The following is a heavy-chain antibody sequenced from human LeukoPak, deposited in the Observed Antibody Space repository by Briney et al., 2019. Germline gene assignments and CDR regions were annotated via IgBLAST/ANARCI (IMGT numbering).Heavy chain of an antibody. CDR1: GFTFSTYG. CDR2: IYYDGSDS. Sequence: GGSLRLSCAASGFTFSTYGMHWVRQAPGKGLEWVAVIYYDGSDSYYGDSVKGRFTISRDNSKNTLYLQMNSLRAEDTAVYYCARYYGPGRGYYGLDVWGQGTTVTVSS. CDR3: ARYYGPGRGYYGLDV. D-gene: IGHD3-10*01. V-gene: IGHV3-33*01. J-gene: IGHJ6*02.